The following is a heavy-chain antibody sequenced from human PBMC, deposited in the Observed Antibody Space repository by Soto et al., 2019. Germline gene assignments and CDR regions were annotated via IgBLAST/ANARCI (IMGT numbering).Heavy chain of an antibody. CDR1: GFTFSSFA. CDR3: AKGGGGDFRYYYGMDV. J-gene: IGHJ6*02. V-gene: IGHV3-23*01. Sequence: VGSLRLSCAASGFTFSSFAITWVRQAPGKGLEWVSAISGSGRSTYYAGSVKGRFTISRDNSKNTLYLQMNSLRAEDTAVYYCAKGGGGDFRYYYGMDVWGQGTTVTVSS. CDR2: ISGSGRST. D-gene: IGHD3-16*01.